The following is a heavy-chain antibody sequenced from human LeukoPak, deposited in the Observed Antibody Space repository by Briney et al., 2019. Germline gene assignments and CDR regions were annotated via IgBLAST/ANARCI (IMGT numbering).Heavy chain of an antibody. Sequence: LGESLKISCKASGYTFTDYWIGWVRQMPGKGLEWMGIVWPDDSDTRYSSSFQGQVTISADKSTTTAYLQWSSLKASDTAIYYCARQVGKILTVTPRYFDNWGQGTLVTVSS. D-gene: IGHD4-11*01. CDR3: ARQVGKILTVTPRYFDN. CDR1: GYTFTDYW. CDR2: VWPDDSDT. J-gene: IGHJ4*02. V-gene: IGHV5-51*01.